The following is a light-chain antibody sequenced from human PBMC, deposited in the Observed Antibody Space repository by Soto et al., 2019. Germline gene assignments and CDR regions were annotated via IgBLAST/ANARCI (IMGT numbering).Light chain of an antibody. CDR2: LGS. CDR3: MQARQTPHT. CDR1: QSLLHSNGYNY. V-gene: IGKV2-28*01. J-gene: IGKJ2*01. Sequence: DIVMTQSPLSLPVTPGEPASISCRASQSLLHSNGYNYLDWYLQKPGQSPQLLIYLGSNRASGVPDRFSGSGSGTDFTLEISRVEAEDVGVYYCMQARQTPHTFGQGTKLEIE.